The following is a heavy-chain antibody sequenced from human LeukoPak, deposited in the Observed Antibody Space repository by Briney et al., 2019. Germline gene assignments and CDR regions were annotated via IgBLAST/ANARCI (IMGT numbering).Heavy chain of an antibody. D-gene: IGHD6-13*01. Sequence: ASVKVSFKASGYTFTSYGISWVRQAPGQGLEWMGWISAYNGNTNYAQKLQGRVTMTTDTSTSTAYMELRSLRSDDTAVYYCAREHSSSWPFYYYYYMDVWGKGTTVTVSS. J-gene: IGHJ6*03. CDR3: AREHSSSWPFYYYYYMDV. CDR1: GYTFTSYG. CDR2: ISAYNGNT. V-gene: IGHV1-18*01.